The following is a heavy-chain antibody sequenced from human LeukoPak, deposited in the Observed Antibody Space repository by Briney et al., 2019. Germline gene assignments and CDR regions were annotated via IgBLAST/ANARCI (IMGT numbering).Heavy chain of an antibody. Sequence: SETLSLTCNVSGVSITSGGYYWSWIRQPPGKGLEWIGYIYYSGATNYNPSLKSRVTISVDTSKNQFSLKLSSVTAADTAVYYCASIAAAGPADYWGQGTLVTVSS. CDR2: IYYSGAT. CDR3: ASIAAAGPADY. V-gene: IGHV4-61*08. D-gene: IGHD6-13*01. CDR1: GVSITSGGYY. J-gene: IGHJ4*02.